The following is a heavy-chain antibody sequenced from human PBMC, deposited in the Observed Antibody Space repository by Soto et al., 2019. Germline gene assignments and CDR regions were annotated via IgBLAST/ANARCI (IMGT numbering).Heavy chain of an antibody. J-gene: IGHJ4*02. D-gene: IGHD4-4*01. CDR1: GFTISDNA. CDR2: ISSSGDHT. Sequence: EVQLLEAGGGLEQPGGSLSISCAASGFTISDNAMSWVRQAPGKGLDWVSAISSSGDHTFYADSVKGRFTISRDNSKNTLYLQVNSLRAEDTAVYYCAKLLRPGLQFFDFWGQGTLVTVSS. V-gene: IGHV3-23*01. CDR3: AKLLRPGLQFFDF.